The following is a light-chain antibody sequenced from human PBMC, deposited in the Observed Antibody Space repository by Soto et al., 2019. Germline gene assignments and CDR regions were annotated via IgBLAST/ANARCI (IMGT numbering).Light chain of an antibody. CDR3: CSYAGSYTLWV. J-gene: IGLJ1*01. CDR1: SSDIGGYNY. Sequence: QSALTQPRSVSGSPGQSVTISCTGTSSDIGGYNYVSWYQQHPGKAPKLMIYDVTKRPSGVPDRFSGSKSGNTASLTISGLQPEDDADYHCCSYAGSYTLWVFGTGTKVTVL. CDR2: DVT. V-gene: IGLV2-11*01.